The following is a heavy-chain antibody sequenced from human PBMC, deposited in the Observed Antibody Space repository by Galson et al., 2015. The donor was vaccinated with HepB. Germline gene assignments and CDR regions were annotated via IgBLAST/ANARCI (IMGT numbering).Heavy chain of an antibody. CDR1: GFTFSSYA. CDR2: ISGSGGSI. V-gene: IGHV3-23*01. CDR3: AKEWGFTMVRGGLFDP. Sequence: SLRLSCAASGFTFSSYAMSWVRQAPGKGLEWVSDISGSGGSIYYADSVKGRFTISRDNSKNTLYLQMNSLRAENTAVYYCAKEWGFTMVRGGLFDPSSHASLVTASS. D-gene: IGHD3-10*01. J-gene: IGHJ5*02.